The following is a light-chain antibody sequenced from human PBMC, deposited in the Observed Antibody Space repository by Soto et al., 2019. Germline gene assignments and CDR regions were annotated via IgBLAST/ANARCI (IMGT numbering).Light chain of an antibody. CDR1: QSVSTY. Sequence: VLTHSPHNLSFAPGKRATLSCGASQSVSTYLAWYQQKPGQAPRLLIYGASNRATGIPDSFSGSGYGTEFSGPVITPEPEDLAVYNCQQYDTSPGTFGLGTKVDIK. CDR3: QQYDTSPGT. CDR2: GAS. J-gene: IGKJ1*01. V-gene: IGKV3-11*01.